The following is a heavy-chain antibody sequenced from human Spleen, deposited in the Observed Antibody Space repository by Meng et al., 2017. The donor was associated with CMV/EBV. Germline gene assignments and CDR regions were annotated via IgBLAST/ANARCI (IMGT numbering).Heavy chain of an antibody. Sequence: TFTRYGMHWVRQAPGQGLEWMGWINPNSGGTNYAQRFKGRMLVSRDTSTNTAYMALRRLRSDDTAIYYCARSTYSAQYDDILSGSGDLWGPGTLVTVSS. CDR2: INPNSGGT. CDR3: ARSTYSAQYDDILSGSGDL. V-gene: IGHV1-2*02. D-gene: IGHD3-9*01. CDR1: TFTRYG. J-gene: IGHJ5*02.